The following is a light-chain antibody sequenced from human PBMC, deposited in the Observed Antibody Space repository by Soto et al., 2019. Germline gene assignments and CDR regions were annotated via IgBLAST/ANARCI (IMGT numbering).Light chain of an antibody. CDR2: EVS. CDR1: SSDVGGYNY. V-gene: IGLV2-8*01. J-gene: IGLJ2*01. Sequence: QSALTQPPSASGSPGQSVTISCTGTSSDVGGYNYVSWYQQHPGKAPKLMIYEVSKRSSGVPDRFSGSKSGNTASLTVSGLQAEDEADYYCSSYAGSNKRVFGGGTKLTVL. CDR3: SSYAGSNKRV.